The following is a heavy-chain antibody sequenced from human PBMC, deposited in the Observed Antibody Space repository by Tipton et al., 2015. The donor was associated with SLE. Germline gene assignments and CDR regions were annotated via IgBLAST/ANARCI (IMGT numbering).Heavy chain of an antibody. Sequence: TLSLTCTVSGYSISSGYYWAWIRQPPGKGLEWIGTVYYSGSTYYNPSLKSRVTISVDTSKNHFSLKLSSVAAADTAVYYCARGPLTYCTSASCLFAYYFDSWDQGTLVTVSS. CDR2: VYYSGST. CDR3: ARGPLTYCTSASCLFAYYFDS. J-gene: IGHJ4*02. D-gene: IGHD2-2*01. V-gene: IGHV4-38-2*02. CDR1: GYSISSGYY.